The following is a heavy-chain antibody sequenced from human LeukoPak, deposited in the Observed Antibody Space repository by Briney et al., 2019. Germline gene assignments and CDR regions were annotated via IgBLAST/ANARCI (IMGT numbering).Heavy chain of an antibody. CDR3: ARGSIYYGDSSAYFDY. J-gene: IGHJ4*02. V-gene: IGHV4-34*01. D-gene: IGHD3-22*01. CDR2: INHRGST. Sequence: SETLSLTCGVYSESFSGYFWTYIRQPPGGGLEWIGDINHRGSTNYNPSLKSRVTISVDTSNNQFSLRLTSVTAADTAVYYCARGSIYYGDSSAYFDYWGQGSLVTVSS. CDR1: SESFSGYF.